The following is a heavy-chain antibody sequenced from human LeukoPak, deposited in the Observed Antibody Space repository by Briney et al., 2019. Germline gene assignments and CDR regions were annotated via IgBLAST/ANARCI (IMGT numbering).Heavy chain of an antibody. CDR3: ARAGSCSSTSCYNYYYYYMDV. Sequence: SETLSLTCTVSGGSISSYYWSWIRQPAGKGLEWIGRIYTSGSTNYNPSLKSRVTISVDTSKNQFSLKLSSVTAADTAVYYCARAGSCSSTSCYNYYYYYMDVWGKGTTVTVSS. J-gene: IGHJ6*03. CDR2: IYTSGST. D-gene: IGHD2-2*02. V-gene: IGHV4-4*07. CDR1: GGSISSYY.